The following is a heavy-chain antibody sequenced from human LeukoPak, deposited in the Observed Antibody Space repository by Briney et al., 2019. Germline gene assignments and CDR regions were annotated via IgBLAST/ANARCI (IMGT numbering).Heavy chain of an antibody. V-gene: IGHV3-7*01. Sequence: PGGSLRLSCAASGFTFSTYWMSWVRQAPGQGLEWLANIKEDGSEKYYVDSVKGRFTISRDNAKNSLYLQMNSLRAEDTAVYYCAELGITMIGGVWGKGTTVTISS. CDR2: IKEDGSEK. CDR1: GFTFSTYW. D-gene: IGHD3-10*02. CDR3: AELGITMIGGV. J-gene: IGHJ6*04.